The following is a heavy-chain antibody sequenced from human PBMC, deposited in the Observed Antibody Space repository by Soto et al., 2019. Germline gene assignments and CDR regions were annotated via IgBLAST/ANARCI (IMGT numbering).Heavy chain of an antibody. J-gene: IGHJ5*02. CDR1: GASISSGGYS. CDR2: IFHGGST. Sequence: PSETLSLTCAVSGASISSGGYSWNWIRQPPGKGLEWIGYIFHGGSTYYNPSLRSRVTISVDRSRTQFSLKMSSVTAADTAVYYCARGRVVVPAAVMFNCLDPWGQGALVTVPS. CDR3: ARGRVVVPAAVMFNCLDP. D-gene: IGHD2-2*01. V-gene: IGHV4-30-2*01.